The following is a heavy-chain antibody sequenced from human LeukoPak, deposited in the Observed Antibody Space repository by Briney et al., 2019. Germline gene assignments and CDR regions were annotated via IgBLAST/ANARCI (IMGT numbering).Heavy chain of an antibody. CDR3: ARGRPAVRSGWGYSYYGRDV. D-gene: IGHD3-3*01. V-gene: IGHV4-4*02. J-gene: IGHJ6*02. CDR2: IHHGGST. CDR1: GASISGSNW. Sequence: SETLSLTCAVSGASISGSNWWTWVRQPPGKGLEWIGEIHHGGSTNYNPSLKSRVTISVDTSKNQFSLKLSSVTAPDTAVFYCARGRPAVRSGWGYSYYGRDVWGQGTTVTVSS.